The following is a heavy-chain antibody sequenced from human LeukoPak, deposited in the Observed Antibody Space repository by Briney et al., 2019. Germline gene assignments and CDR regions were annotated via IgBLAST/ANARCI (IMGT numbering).Heavy chain of an antibody. V-gene: IGHV1-69*04. CDR1: GGTFSSYA. CDR3: ASRGGPNYGGNYYYYCGMDV. Sequence: ASVKVSCKASGGTFSSYAISWVRQAPGQGLEWMGRIIPILGIANYAQKFQGRVTITADKSTSTAYMELSSLRSEDTAVYYCASRGGPNYGGNYYYYCGMDVWGQGTTVTVSS. J-gene: IGHJ6*02. CDR2: IIPILGIA. D-gene: IGHD4-23*01.